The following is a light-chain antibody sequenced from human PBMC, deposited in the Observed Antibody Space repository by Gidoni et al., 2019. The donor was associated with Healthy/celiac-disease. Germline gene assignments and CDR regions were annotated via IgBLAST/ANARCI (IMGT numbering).Light chain of an antibody. J-gene: IGKJ1*01. V-gene: IGKV1-39*01. CDR2: AAS. Sequence: DIQMTQAPSSLSESVGDRVTITCRASQSISSYLNWYQQKPGKAPKLLIYAASSLQSGVPSRFSGSGSGTDFTLTISSLQPEDFATYYCQQSYSTPRGTFGQGTKVEIK. CDR1: QSISSY. CDR3: QQSYSTPRGT.